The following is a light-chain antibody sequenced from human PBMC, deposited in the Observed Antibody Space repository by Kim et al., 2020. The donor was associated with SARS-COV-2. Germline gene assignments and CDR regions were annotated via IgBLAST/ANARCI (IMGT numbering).Light chain of an antibody. V-gene: IGLV3-1*01. CDR2: QNT. J-gene: IGLJ2*01. Sequence: SYELTQPLSVPVSPGQTASITCSGDKLGDKYACWYQQKPGQSPVLVIYQNTKRPSGIPERFSGSNSGNTATLTISGTQAMDEADYYCQAWDSSTGVVFGGGTQLTVL. CDR3: QAWDSSTGVV. CDR1: KLGDKY.